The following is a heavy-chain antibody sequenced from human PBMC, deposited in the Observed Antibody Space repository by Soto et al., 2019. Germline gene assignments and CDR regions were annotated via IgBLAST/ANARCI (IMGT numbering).Heavy chain of an antibody. V-gene: IGHV3-23*01. J-gene: IGHJ4*02. D-gene: IGHD2-21*01. CDR3: AKAARDCGGECYSSYFDS. CDR2: ITGNAANT. CDR1: RCTFGGYA. Sequence: GSLLLACSASRCTFGGYAMSWVRQAPGKGLEWVSVITGNAANTVYADSVKGRFTISRDNSKNALYLQLNSLRAEDTAVYFCAKAARDCGGECYSSYFDSWGQGALVNVSS.